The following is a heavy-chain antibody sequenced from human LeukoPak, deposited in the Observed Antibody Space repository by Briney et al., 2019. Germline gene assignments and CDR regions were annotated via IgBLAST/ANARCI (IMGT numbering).Heavy chain of an antibody. V-gene: IGHV3-23*01. D-gene: IGHD2-21*02. CDR1: GFTFHYYA. Sequence: PGGSLRLSCAASGFTFHYYAMTWVRQAPGQGLEWISIISGNGGSIYYAESVQGRFTISRDNSKNTLYLQLNGLRVDDTAIYYCARDPNGDYIGAFEIWGQGTMVTVSS. CDR2: ISGNGGSI. CDR3: ARDPNGDYIGAFEI. J-gene: IGHJ3*02.